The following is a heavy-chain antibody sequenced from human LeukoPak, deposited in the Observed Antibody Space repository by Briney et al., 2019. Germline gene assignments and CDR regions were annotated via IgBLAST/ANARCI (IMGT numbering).Heavy chain of an antibody. V-gene: IGHV4-59*08. CDR1: GGSISSYY. CDR2: IYYSGST. J-gene: IGHJ4*02. Sequence: PSETLSLTSTVCGGSISSYYWSWIRQPPGKGLEWIGNIYYSGSTNYNPSLKSRVTISVDTSKNQFSLKLSSVTAADTAVYYCARHRRDHSYGPSGFDYWGQGTLVTVSS. CDR3: ARHRRDHSYGPSGFDY. D-gene: IGHD5-18*01.